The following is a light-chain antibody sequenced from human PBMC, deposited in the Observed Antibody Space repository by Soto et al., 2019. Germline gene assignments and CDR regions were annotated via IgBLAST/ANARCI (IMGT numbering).Light chain of an antibody. J-gene: IGKJ4*01. CDR3: QKFSSYQLT. CDR2: GVS. Sequence: ESVLTPSPGTLSLAPGEIATLPCRASQNVNSNFFAWYQQNDGQAPRILIYGVSSRATGIPDRFSGGGSGTDFTLTISRLEPEDFAVYYCQKFSSYQLTGGGGT. V-gene: IGKV3-20*01. CDR1: QNVNSNF.